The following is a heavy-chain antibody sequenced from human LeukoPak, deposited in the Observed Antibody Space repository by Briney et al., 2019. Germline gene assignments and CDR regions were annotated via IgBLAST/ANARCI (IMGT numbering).Heavy chain of an antibody. V-gene: IGHV1-69*04. D-gene: IGHD5-18*01. J-gene: IGHJ6*02. Sequence: AGKVCCKCAGCTFSSYAISWVRQAPGQGIEWMGRIIPIRGIANYAQKFQGRVTITADKSTSTAYMELSSLRSEDTAVYYCARGADTAMLDDYYYGMDVWGQGTTVTVSS. CDR3: ARGADTAMLDDYYYGMDV. CDR2: IIPIRGIA. CDR1: GCTFSSYA.